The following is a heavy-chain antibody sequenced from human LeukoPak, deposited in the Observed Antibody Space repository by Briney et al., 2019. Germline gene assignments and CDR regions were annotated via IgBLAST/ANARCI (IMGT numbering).Heavy chain of an antibody. J-gene: IGHJ4*02. V-gene: IGHV1-69*05. CDR1: GGTFSSYA. CDR3: ARVDSLERSDY. Sequence: SVKVSCKASGGTFSSYAISWVRQAPGQGLEWMGGIIPIFGTANYAQKFQGRVTMTRDTSTSTVYMELSSLRSEDTAVYYCARVDSLERSDYWGQGTLVTVSS. D-gene: IGHD1-1*01. CDR2: IIPIFGTA.